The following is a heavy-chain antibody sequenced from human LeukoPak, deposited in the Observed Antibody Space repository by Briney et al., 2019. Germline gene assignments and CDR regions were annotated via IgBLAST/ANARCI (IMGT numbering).Heavy chain of an antibody. V-gene: IGHV3-23*01. Sequence: GGSLRLSCAASGFTFSSYAMSWVRQAPGKGLEWVSAISGSGGSTYYADSVKGRFTISRDNSKNTLYLQMNSLRAEDTAVYYCARSGVYYDSSGYTPYFDYWGQGTLVTVSS. J-gene: IGHJ4*02. CDR2: ISGSGGST. CDR3: ARSGVYYDSSGYTPYFDY. CDR1: GFTFSSYA. D-gene: IGHD3-22*01.